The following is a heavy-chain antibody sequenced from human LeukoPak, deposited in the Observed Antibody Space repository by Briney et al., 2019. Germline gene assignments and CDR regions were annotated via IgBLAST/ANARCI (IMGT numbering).Heavy chain of an antibody. D-gene: IGHD3-9*01. CDR3: TRDYDILTGPEWFDP. Sequence: GGSLRLSCTASGFTFGDYAMSWVRQAPGKGLERVGFIRSKAYGGTTEYAASVKGRFTISRDDSKSIAYLQMNSLKTEDTAVYYCTRDYDILTGPEWFDPWGQGTLVTVSS. V-gene: IGHV3-49*04. CDR2: IRSKAYGGTT. J-gene: IGHJ5*02. CDR1: GFTFGDYA.